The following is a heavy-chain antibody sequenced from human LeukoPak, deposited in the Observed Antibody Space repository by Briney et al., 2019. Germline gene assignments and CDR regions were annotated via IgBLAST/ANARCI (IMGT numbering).Heavy chain of an antibody. CDR3: AVGSPETPEHFYFDY. Sequence: GGSLRLSCTASGFSFSGHWMHWARQLPGKGLVWVSRISPTGSTTSYADSVKGRFTISRDNSKNTLYLQMNSLRAEDTAVYYCAVGSPETPEHFYFDYWGQGTLVTVSS. V-gene: IGHV3-74*01. CDR2: ISPTGSTT. J-gene: IGHJ4*02. D-gene: IGHD3-10*01. CDR1: GFSFSGHW.